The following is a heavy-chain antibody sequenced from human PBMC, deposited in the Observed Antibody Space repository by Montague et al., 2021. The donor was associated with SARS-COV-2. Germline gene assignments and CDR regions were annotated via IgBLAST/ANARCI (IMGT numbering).Heavy chain of an antibody. CDR2: INHSGST. CDR1: GGSFSVYY. CDR3: ARGRRILLWFGELLSGGDYYGMDV. D-gene: IGHD3-10*01. J-gene: IGHJ6*02. Sequence: SETLSPTSAVYGGSFSVYYWSWIRQPPGKGLEWIGEINHSGSTNYNPSLKSRVTISVDTSKNQFSLKLSSVTAADTAVYYCARGRRILLWFGELLSGGDYYGMDVWGQGTTVTVSS. V-gene: IGHV4-34*01.